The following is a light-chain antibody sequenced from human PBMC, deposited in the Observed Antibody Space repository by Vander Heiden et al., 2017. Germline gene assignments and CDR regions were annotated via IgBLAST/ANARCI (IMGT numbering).Light chain of an antibody. CDR3: QKNNSTPPWT. J-gene: IGKJ1*01. V-gene: IGKV1-27*01. Sequence: DIQMTESPSSLSASVGDRVTITCRASQGISNYLAWYQQKPGKGPKLLIYAASTLQSGVPSRFSGSGSGTDFTLTISSLQPEDVATYYCQKNNSTPPWTFGQGTKVEIK. CDR2: AAS. CDR1: QGISNY.